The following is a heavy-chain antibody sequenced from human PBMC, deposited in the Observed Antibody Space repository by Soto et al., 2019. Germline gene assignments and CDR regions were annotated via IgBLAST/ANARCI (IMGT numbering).Heavy chain of an antibody. CDR3: ASDKLTGLFDY. CDR1: GGAFSGYY. V-gene: IGHV4-34*01. J-gene: IGHJ4*02. Sequence: QVQLQQWGAGLLKPSETLSLTCAVYGGAFSGYYWTWIRQPPGTGLEWIGESNHSGSTNYNPSLKGRVTMSVDTSPNQFSLKPTSVAAADPAMYYCASDKLTGLFDYWGQGTLVTVSS. CDR2: SNHSGST. D-gene: IGHD2-8*02.